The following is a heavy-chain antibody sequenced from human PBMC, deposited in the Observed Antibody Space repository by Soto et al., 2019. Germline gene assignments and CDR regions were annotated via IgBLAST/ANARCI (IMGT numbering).Heavy chain of an antibody. D-gene: IGHD3-10*01. Sequence: EVQLVESGGGLVQPGGSLRLSCAASGFTFSSYWMHWVRQAPGKGLVGVSRINSDGSSTSYADSVKGRFTISRDNAKNTLYLQMNSLRAEDRAVYYCARALVSMVRGVGYWGQGTLVTVSS. CDR1: GFTFSSYW. J-gene: IGHJ4*02. V-gene: IGHV3-74*01. CDR2: INSDGSST. CDR3: ARALVSMVRGVGY.